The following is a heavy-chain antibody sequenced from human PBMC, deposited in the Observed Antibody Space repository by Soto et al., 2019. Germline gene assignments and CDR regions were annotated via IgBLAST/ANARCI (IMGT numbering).Heavy chain of an antibody. V-gene: IGHV3-11*01. CDR3: ARGCGRCYSGFAS. CDR2: ISSSGTTI. J-gene: IGHJ4*02. D-gene: IGHD2-15*01. Sequence: QVQLVESGGGLVKPGGSLRLSCAASGFTFSDYFMTWIRQAPGKGLEWVSYISSSGTTIFYADSVQGRFTISRDNAKKSLYLEINSLRAEDTAVYYCARGCGRCYSGFASWGQGTLVTVSS. CDR1: GFTFSDYF.